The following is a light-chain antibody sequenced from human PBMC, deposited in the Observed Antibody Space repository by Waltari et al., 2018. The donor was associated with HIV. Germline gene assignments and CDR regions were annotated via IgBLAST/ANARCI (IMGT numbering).Light chain of an antibody. CDR2: GAW. V-gene: IGKV3-20*01. Sequence: EVVLMQSPGTLSLSPGERATLSCRASQTVTTDYFAWYQHKSGQTPRLLIYGAWKSATYIPDRFIGSGSGTDFTLTITRLEPEDFATYYCQQYGDTSVTFGQGTKVEL. CDR3: QQYGDTSVT. CDR1: QTVTTDY. J-gene: IGKJ1*01.